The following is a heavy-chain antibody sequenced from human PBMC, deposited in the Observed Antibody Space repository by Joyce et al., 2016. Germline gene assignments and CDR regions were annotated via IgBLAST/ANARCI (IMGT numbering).Heavy chain of an antibody. V-gene: IGHV3-21*01. J-gene: IGHJ4*02. CDR2: ISDNSRFR. CDR1: GFAFSTDT. D-gene: IGHD6-13*01. Sequence: EVQLVESGGGLVKPGGSLRLSCAASGFAFSTDTMSWVRQAQGKGLEWVSSISDNSRFRYYADSQKGRLTISRDNAKNSRYLQMNSLRAEDTAVYYCGGVDPTEQPIDYWGQGTLVTVSS. CDR3: GGVDPTEQPIDY.